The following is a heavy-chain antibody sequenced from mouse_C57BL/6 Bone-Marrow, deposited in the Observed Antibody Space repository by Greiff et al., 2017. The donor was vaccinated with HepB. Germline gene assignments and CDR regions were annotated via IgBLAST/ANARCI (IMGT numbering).Heavy chain of an antibody. Sequence: QVQLQQPGAELVKPGASVKMSCKASGYTFTSYWITWVKQRPGQGLEWIGDIYPGSGSTNYNEKFKSKATLTVDTSSSTAYMQLSSLTSEDSAVYYCARGWVTTREVGGYFDYWGQGTTLTVSS. D-gene: IGHD2-2*01. CDR1: GYTFTSYW. CDR3: ARGWVTTREVGGYFDY. V-gene: IGHV1-55*01. CDR2: IYPGSGST. J-gene: IGHJ2*01.